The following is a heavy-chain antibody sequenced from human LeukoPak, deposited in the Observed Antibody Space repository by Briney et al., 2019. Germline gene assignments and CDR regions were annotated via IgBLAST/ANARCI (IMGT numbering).Heavy chain of an antibody. CDR1: GFTFSSYA. Sequence: GRSLRLSCAASGFTFSSYAMSWVRQAPGKGLEWVSAISGSGGSTYYADSVKGRFTISRDNSKNTLYLQMSSLRAEDTAVYYCANHLACGSTSCPPFDDWGQGTLVTVSS. CDR2: ISGSGGST. J-gene: IGHJ4*02. D-gene: IGHD2-2*01. V-gene: IGHV3-23*01. CDR3: ANHLACGSTSCPPFDD.